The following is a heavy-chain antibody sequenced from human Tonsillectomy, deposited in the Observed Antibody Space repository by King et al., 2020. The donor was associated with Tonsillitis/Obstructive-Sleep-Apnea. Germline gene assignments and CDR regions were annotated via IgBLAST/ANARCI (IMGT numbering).Heavy chain of an antibody. V-gene: IGHV3-21*01. CDR3: ARGPEASFGVVITPYFDY. Sequence: VQLVESGGGLVKPGGSLRLSCAASGFTFSSYSMNWVRQAPGKGLEWVSSISSRSSYIYYADSVKGRFTISRDNAKNSLYLQMNSLRAEDTAVYYCARGPEASFGVVITPYFDYWGQGTLVTVSS. D-gene: IGHD3-3*01. CDR1: GFTFSSYS. J-gene: IGHJ4*02. CDR2: ISSRSSYI.